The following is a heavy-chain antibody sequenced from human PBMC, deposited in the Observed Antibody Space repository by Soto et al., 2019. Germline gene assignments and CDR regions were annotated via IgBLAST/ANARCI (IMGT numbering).Heavy chain of an antibody. CDR3: ARRYGGNLDY. J-gene: IGHJ4*02. D-gene: IGHD1-26*01. Sequence: SETLSLTCTFSGGSISSYYWSWIRQPPGKGLEWIGYIYYSGSTNYNPSLKSRVTISVDTSKNQFSLKLSSVTAADTAVYYCARRYGGNLDYWGQETLVTVSS. V-gene: IGHV4-59*08. CDR1: GGSISSYY. CDR2: IYYSGST.